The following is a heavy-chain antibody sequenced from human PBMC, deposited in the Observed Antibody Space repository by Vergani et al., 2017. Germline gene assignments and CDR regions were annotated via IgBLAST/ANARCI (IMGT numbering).Heavy chain of an antibody. CDR2: ISGSGGST. CDR3: AKGPWYYYDSSLAPAYFDY. CDR1: GFTFSSYA. V-gene: IGHV3-23*01. J-gene: IGHJ4*02. D-gene: IGHD3-22*01. Sequence: EVQLLESGGGLVQPGGSLRLSCAASGFTFSSYAMSWVRQAPGKGLEWVSAISGSGGSTYYADSVKGRFTISRDNSKNTLYLQMNSLRAEDTAVYYCAKGPWYYYDSSLAPAYFDYWGQGTLVTVSS.